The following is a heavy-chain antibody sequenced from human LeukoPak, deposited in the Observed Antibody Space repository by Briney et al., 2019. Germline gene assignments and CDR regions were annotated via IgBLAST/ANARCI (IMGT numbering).Heavy chain of an antibody. J-gene: IGHJ4*02. CDR1: GYTFTSYG. CDR3: PKDHKWLVADEWSFDF. CDR2: ISAYNGNK. V-gene: IGHV1-18*01. D-gene: IGHD6-19*01. Sequence: ASVTVTCKASGYTFTSYGISWLRQPPGQGLEWMGWISAYNGNKNYAQKLQGRLTLPTDTSTRTAYMALRSLRYDDTPVYNLPKDHKWLVADEWSFDFWGQGTLVTVSS.